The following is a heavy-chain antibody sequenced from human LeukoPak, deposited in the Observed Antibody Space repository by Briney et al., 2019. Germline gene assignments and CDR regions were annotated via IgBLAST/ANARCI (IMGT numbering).Heavy chain of an antibody. D-gene: IGHD4-23*01. CDR2: TYTGGST. CDR1: GFTVSSNY. Sequence: GGSLRLSCAASGFTVSSNYMSWVRQAPGKGLEWVSVTYTGGSTNYADSVKGRFSISRDNSKNTLYLQMNSLRAEDTAVYYCARVDVVTVGKNAFDIWGQGTMVSVSS. V-gene: IGHV3-53*01. J-gene: IGHJ3*02. CDR3: ARVDVVTVGKNAFDI.